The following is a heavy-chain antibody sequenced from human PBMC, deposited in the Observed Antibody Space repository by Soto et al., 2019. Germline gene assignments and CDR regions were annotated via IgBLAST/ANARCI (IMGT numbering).Heavy chain of an antibody. CDR2: IYRTGDT. V-gene: IGHV4-30-4*01. Sequence: SETLSLTCTVSGGSIGSGGYHWSWLRQPPGKGLEWIGYIYRTGDTDYSPSLKSRITMSVDTSKNQFSLKLTSVTAADTAVYYCVRYSGSSSSGWFDPWGQGTLVTVSS. CDR1: GGSIGSGGYH. CDR3: VRYSGSSSSGWFDP. D-gene: IGHD1-26*01. J-gene: IGHJ5*02.